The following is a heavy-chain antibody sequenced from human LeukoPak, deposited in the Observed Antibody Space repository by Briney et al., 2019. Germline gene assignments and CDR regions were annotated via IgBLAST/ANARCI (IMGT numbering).Heavy chain of an antibody. V-gene: IGHV3-7*04. CDR2: INQDGGEK. Sequence: GGSLRLSCAASGFTFSNAWMSWVRQAPGKGLEWVANINQDGGEKYYVDSVKGRFTISRDNAKNMLFLQMNSLRAEDTAVYYCARGVMAARLYYFDYWGRGILVTVSS. CDR3: ARGVMAARLYYFDY. CDR1: GFTFSNAW. J-gene: IGHJ4*02. D-gene: IGHD2-21*01.